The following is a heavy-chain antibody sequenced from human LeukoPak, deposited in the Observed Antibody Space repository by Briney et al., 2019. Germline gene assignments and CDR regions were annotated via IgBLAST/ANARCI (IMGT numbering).Heavy chain of an antibody. D-gene: IGHD6-19*01. Sequence: GASVNVSCKASGGTFSSYAISWVRQATGQGLEWMGWMNPNSGNTGYAQKFQGRVTMTRNTSISTAYMELSSLRSEDTAVYYCARGRVAVAEFYYWGQGTLVTVSS. V-gene: IGHV1-8*02. CDR1: GGTFSSYA. CDR2: MNPNSGNT. CDR3: ARGRVAVAEFYY. J-gene: IGHJ4*02.